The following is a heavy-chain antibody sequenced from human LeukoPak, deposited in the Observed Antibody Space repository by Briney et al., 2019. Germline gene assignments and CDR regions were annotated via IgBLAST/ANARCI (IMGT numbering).Heavy chain of an antibody. V-gene: IGHV4-30-2*01. D-gene: IGHD3-10*01. J-gene: IGHJ4*02. CDR3: ARIGSGRSKPVIPDY. CDR2: IHQSGST. CDR1: GASISSGGYY. Sequence: SETLSLTCTVSGASISSGGYYWSWIRQPPGKGLECIGYIHQSGSTHYNPSLKSRVTISVDRSKNQFSLKVNSVTVADAAVYYCARIGSGRSKPVIPDYWGQGTLVTVSS.